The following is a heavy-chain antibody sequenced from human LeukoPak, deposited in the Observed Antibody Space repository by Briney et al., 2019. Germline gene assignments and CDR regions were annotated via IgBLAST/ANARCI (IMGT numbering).Heavy chain of an antibody. CDR2: ISGRGGNT. D-gene: IGHD2-21*02. J-gene: IGHJ4*02. CDR1: GFTFSDYA. V-gene: IGHV3-23*01. Sequence: GGSLRLSCAASGFTFSDYAMSWVRHAPGKGLEWVSAISGRGGNTYYADSVKGRFTISRDNPKNTLSLQMNTLRAEDTAVYYCGKAQTACGGDCYSNFDYWGRGTLVTVSS. CDR3: GKAQTACGGDCYSNFDY.